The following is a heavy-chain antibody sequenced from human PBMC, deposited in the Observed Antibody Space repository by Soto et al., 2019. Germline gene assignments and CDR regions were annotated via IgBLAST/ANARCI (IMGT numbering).Heavy chain of an antibody. CDR2: ISPTSSQI. J-gene: IGHJ4*02. CDR1: GFTFNTYS. Sequence: VGSLRLSCAASGFTFNTYSMNWVRQAPGKGLEWVSSISPTSSQIYYADSVKGRFTISRDNSKNTLYLQMNSLRAEDTAVYYCAKEHLNFWYYFDYWGQGTLVTVSS. D-gene: IGHD3-3*01. V-gene: IGHV3-21*01. CDR3: AKEHLNFWYYFDY.